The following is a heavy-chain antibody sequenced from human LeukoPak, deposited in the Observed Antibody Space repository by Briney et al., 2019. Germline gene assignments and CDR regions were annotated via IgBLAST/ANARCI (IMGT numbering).Heavy chain of an antibody. CDR3: ARASMVRGVIAHFDY. Sequence: PGGSLRLSWAASGFTFSSYDMHWVRQATGKGLEWVSAIGTAGDTYYPGSVKGRFTISRENAKNSLYLQMNSLRAGDTAVYYCARASMVRGVIAHFDYWGQGTLVTVSS. D-gene: IGHD3-10*01. CDR2: IGTAGDT. J-gene: IGHJ4*02. CDR1: GFTFSSYD. V-gene: IGHV3-13*01.